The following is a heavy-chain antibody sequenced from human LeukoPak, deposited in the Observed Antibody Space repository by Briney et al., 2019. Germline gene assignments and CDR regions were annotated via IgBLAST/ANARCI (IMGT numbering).Heavy chain of an antibody. CDR2: IKSKTDGGTT. J-gene: IGHJ4*02. D-gene: IGHD3-22*01. CDR3: TTVSYYYDSSGYYYAYYFDY. CDR1: GFTFSNAW. V-gene: IGHV3-15*01. Sequence: GGSLRLSCAASGFTFSNAWMSWVRQAPGKGLEWVGRIKSKTDGGTTDYAAPVKGRFTISRDDSKNTLYLQVNSLKTEDTAVYYCTTVSYYYDSSGYYYAYYFDYWGQGTLVTVSS.